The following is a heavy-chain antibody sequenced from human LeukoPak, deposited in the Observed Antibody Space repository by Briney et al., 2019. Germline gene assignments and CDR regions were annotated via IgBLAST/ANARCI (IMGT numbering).Heavy chain of an antibody. CDR3: ARGHYDSSGYYDY. D-gene: IGHD3-22*01. CDR1: GGSISSYY. Sequence: SETLSLTCTVSGGSISSYYWSWIRRPPGKGLEWIGYIYYSGSTNYNPSLKSRVTISVDTSKNQFSLKLSSVTAADTAVYYCARGHYDSSGYYDYWGQGTLVTVSS. CDR2: IYYSGST. V-gene: IGHV4-59*01. J-gene: IGHJ4*02.